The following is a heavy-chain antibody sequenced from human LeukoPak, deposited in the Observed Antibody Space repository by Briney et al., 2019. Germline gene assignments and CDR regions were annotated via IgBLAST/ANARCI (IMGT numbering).Heavy chain of an antibody. CDR1: GGSISSYY. CDR3: ARMGTAYSYATEGAFDI. CDR2: IFYRGST. Sequence: ASETLSLTCTVSGGSISSYYWSWIRQPPGKGLEWVGYIFYRGSTNYNPSLKSRVTLSVDKAKNQSSLKLSSVTAADTAVYYCARMGTAYSYATEGAFDIWGQGTMVTVSS. D-gene: IGHD5-18*01. V-gene: IGHV4-59*01. J-gene: IGHJ3*02.